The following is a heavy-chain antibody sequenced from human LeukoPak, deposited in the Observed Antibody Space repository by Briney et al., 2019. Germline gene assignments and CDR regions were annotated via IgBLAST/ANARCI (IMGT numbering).Heavy chain of an antibody. V-gene: IGHV1-69*05. CDR2: IIPIFGTA. J-gene: IGHJ4*02. CDR1: GGTFSSYA. CDR3: ASSVNLVYNFDY. D-gene: IGHD5/OR15-5a*01. Sequence: GASVKVSCNASGGTFSSYAISWVRQAPGQGLEWMGVIIPIFGTANYAQKFQGRVTITTDESTSTAYMELSSLRSEDTAVYYCASSVNLVYNFDYWGQGTLVTVSS.